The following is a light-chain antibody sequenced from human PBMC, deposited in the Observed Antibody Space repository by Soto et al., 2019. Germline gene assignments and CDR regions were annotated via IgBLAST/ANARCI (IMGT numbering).Light chain of an antibody. V-gene: IGKV3D-15*01. CDR2: YIS. CDR1: QSAGNF. CDR3: KQHNQWPIT. J-gene: IGKJ5*01. Sequence: EIVMTQSPATLSVSPGETASLSCRASQSAGNFLAWYQQKPGQAHRLLIYYISTRATGIQARFSGSGSGTEITLTIKSLQSEDSAVYYCKQHNQWPITFGQGTRLEIK.